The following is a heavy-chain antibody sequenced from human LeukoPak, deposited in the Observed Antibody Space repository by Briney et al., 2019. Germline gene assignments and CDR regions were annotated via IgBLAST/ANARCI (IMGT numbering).Heavy chain of an antibody. Sequence: ASVTVSCKASGYTFTGYYMHWVRQAPGQGLEWMGWINPNSGGTNYAQKFQGRVTMTRDTSITTAYMEVNRLISDDTAVYYCAKDTGNYDYHSGSYSFDPWGQGTLVTVSS. V-gene: IGHV1-2*02. D-gene: IGHD3-10*01. CDR1: GYTFTGYY. CDR3: AKDTGNYDYHSGSYSFDP. CDR2: INPNSGGT. J-gene: IGHJ5*02.